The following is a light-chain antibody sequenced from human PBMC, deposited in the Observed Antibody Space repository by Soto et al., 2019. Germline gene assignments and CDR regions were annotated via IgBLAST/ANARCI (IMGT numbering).Light chain of an antibody. CDR3: CSYAGSNNFVV. V-gene: IGLV2-8*01. J-gene: IGLJ2*01. Sequence: QSALTQPPSASGSPGQSVTISCTGTSSDVGGYNYVSWYQQHPGKAPKLMIYEVSNRPSGVPNRFSGSKSSNTASLTVSGLHAEDEDDYYCCSYAGSNNFVVFGGGTKLTVL. CDR1: SSDVGGYNY. CDR2: EVS.